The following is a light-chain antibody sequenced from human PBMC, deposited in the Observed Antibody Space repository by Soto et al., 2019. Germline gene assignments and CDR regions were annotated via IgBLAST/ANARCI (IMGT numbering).Light chain of an antibody. CDR1: QGISNY. Sequence: DIQMTQSPSSLSASVGDRVTITCRASQGISNYLAWYQQKPGKVPKLLIYAASTLQSGVPSRFSGSGSGTDCTLTISSLQTEDVATYYCQKYNSAPWTFGQGNKVEIK. CDR2: AAS. J-gene: IGKJ1*01. CDR3: QKYNSAPWT. V-gene: IGKV1-27*01.